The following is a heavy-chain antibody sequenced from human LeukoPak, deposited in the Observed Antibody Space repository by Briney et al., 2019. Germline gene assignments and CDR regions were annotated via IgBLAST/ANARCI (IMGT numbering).Heavy chain of an antibody. CDR1: GGSFSGYY. CDR3: ARRGRIVVVPALDY. CDR2: INHSGST. V-gene: IGHV4-34*01. D-gene: IGHD2-2*01. Sequence: SETLSLTCAVYGGSFSGYYLSWIRQPPGKGLEWIGEINHSGSTNYNPSLKSRVTISVDTSKNQFSLKLSSVTAADTAVYYCARRGRIVVVPALDYWGQGTLVTVSS. J-gene: IGHJ4*02.